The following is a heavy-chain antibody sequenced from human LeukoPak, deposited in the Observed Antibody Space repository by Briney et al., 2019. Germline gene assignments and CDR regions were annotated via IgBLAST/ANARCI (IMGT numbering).Heavy chain of an antibody. J-gene: IGHJ4*02. CDR3: TRGGFQFEY. CDR1: GFPFGDYT. D-gene: IGHD3-10*01. V-gene: IGHV3-49*03. CDR2: ITSKPSGGTR. Sequence: GGSLRLSCTASGFPFGDYTMCWLRQAQGKGVEWVGFITSKPSGGTRGYAAAVRVRLTISRDDSTSSAYLQMNSRKNEDTAVYYWTRGGFQFEYWGQGSLVTVSS.